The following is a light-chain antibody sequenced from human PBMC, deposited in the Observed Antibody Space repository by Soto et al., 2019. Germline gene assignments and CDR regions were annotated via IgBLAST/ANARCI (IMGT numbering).Light chain of an antibody. Sequence: QSVLTQPPSASGSPGQSVTITCSGTSSDVGEENYVSWYQQHPGKVPKLILYEVSKRPSEVPDRFSGSRSGNTASLTVSGLQAEDEADYYCSSFAGSPVVFGGGTKVTVL. V-gene: IGLV2-8*01. J-gene: IGLJ2*01. CDR2: EVS. CDR1: SSDVGEENY. CDR3: SSFAGSPVV.